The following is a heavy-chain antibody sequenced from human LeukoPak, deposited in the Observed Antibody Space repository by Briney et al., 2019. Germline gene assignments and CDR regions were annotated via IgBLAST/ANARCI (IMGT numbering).Heavy chain of an antibody. CDR1: GFTFSTYP. CDR2: VESNGRNT. CDR3: ARDGSAYNFDY. Sequence: GGSLRLSCDASGFTFSTYPMHWVRQAPGKGLVWVSRVESNGRNTIYADSVKGRFTISRDNRKNTLYLQMNSLRAEDTAVYYCARDGSAYNFDYWGEGTLVTVSS. V-gene: IGHV3-74*01. J-gene: IGHJ4*02. D-gene: IGHD5-24*01.